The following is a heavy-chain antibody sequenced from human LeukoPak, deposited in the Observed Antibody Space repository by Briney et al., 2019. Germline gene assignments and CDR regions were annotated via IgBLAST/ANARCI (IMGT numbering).Heavy chain of an antibody. D-gene: IGHD3-22*01. Sequence: PSETLSLTCTVSGGSISSSYWSWIRQPPGKGLEWIGYISYRGSTNYNPSLKSRVTISVHTSKNQFSLKVTSVTAADTAVYYCARDQSITMIVVVNGLDYWGQGTLVTVSS. J-gene: IGHJ4*02. CDR1: GGSISSSY. V-gene: IGHV4-59*12. CDR2: ISYRGST. CDR3: ARDQSITMIVVVNGLDY.